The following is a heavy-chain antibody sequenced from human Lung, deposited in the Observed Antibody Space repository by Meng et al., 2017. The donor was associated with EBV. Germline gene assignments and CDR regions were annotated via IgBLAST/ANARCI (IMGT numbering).Heavy chain of an antibody. CDR2: IYTGGTT. CDR1: GFTVRSYY. CDR3: ARGHGR. J-gene: IGHJ4*02. V-gene: IGHV3-53*02. Sequence: VRRVETGGGLIHPGGSLRLSCAAAGFTVRSYYMSWVRQAPGKGLEWVSLIYTGGTTSYADSVRGRFTISRDISTNTVYLQMNSLRVEDTAIYYCARGHGRWGQGTLVTVSS.